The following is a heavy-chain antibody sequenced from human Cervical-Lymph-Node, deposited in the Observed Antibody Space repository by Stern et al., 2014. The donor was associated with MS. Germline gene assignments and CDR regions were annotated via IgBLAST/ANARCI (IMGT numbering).Heavy chain of an antibody. V-gene: IGHV5-51*01. CDR3: ARQQLLASIDH. CDR2: IYPGDSDT. D-gene: IGHD3-10*01. Sequence: EVQLVESEAEVKKPGDSLKISCKASGYRFTDHWIGWVRQMPGKGLEWLGIIYPGDSDTRYSPSFQGQVTISVDKSISIVYLQWSSLKASDTGLYYCARQQLLASIDHWGQGTLVTVSS. J-gene: IGHJ4*02. CDR1: GYRFTDHW.